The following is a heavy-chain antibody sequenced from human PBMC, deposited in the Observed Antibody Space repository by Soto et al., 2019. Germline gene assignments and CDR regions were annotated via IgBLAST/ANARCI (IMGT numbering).Heavy chain of an antibody. D-gene: IGHD3-22*01. CDR2: TRNKASSYTT. V-gene: IGHV3-72*01. CDR1: GFSFSDYY. Sequence: EVQLVESGGGLVQPGGSLRLSCAASGFSFSDYYINWVRQARGKGLEWVGRTRNKASSYTTDYAAFVKGRFTISRDDSKNLIYLQMNSLKTEDTAVYYGAREGSSSGPDYEYWGQGTLVTVSS. J-gene: IGHJ4*02. CDR3: AREGSSSGPDYEY.